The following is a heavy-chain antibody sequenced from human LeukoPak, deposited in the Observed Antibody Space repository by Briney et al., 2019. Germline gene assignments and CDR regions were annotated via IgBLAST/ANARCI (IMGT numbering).Heavy chain of an antibody. CDR2: INYSGST. D-gene: IGHD2-15*01. CDR1: DESFSGYY. Sequence: SETLSLTCAVSDESFSGYYWNWIRQPPGRGLGWIGEINYSGSTQYHPSLKSRVSMSADKSKKQVSLKLSYVTVADTAVYYCAREGRGGHNFDYWGQGTLAIVSS. V-gene: IGHV4-34*01. J-gene: IGHJ4*02. CDR3: AREGRGGHNFDY.